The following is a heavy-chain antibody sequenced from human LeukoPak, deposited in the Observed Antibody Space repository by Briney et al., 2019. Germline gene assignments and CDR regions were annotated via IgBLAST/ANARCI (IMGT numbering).Heavy chain of an antibody. CDR3: ATVSHYSIFEF. CDR1: GDTFSGYY. CDR2: FDPEEGET. Sequence: ASVKVSCKASGDTFSGYYVHWVQQAPGKGLEWMGLFDPEEGETVFAERFQDRVTIAADTSTETVFMELSRLRFEDTDIYYCATVSHYSIFEFWGQGTPVTVSS. V-gene: IGHV1-69-2*01. D-gene: IGHD4-11*01. J-gene: IGHJ4*02.